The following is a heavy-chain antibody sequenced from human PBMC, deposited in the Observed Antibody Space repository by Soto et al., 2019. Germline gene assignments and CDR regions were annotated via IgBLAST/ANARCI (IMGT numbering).Heavy chain of an antibody. CDR2: IYYSGTT. V-gene: IGHV4-59*01. D-gene: IGHD1-26*01. CDR1: GVPINIYY. J-gene: IGHJ3*01. CDR3: ARAGGRYAITAYDV. Sequence: PSDTLSLTFVCSGVPINIYYWSRIRQPPGKALEWIGYIYYSGTTNYNPSLKSRVTISVDTSKNQFSLRLSSVTAADTAVYYCARAGGRYAITAYDVWGPGTLVT.